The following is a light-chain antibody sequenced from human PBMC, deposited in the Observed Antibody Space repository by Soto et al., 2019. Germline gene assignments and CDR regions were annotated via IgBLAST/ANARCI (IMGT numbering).Light chain of an antibody. J-gene: IGLJ2*01. V-gene: IGLV2-11*01. Sequence: QSALTQPRSVSGSPGQSVTISCTGTSSDVGGYNYVSWNQQHPGKAPKLMIYDVSERPSGVPDRFSGSKSGSTASLTISGLQAEDEADYYCCSYAGSYTFAVFGGGTKLTVL. CDR3: CSYAGSYTFAV. CDR1: SSDVGGYNY. CDR2: DVS.